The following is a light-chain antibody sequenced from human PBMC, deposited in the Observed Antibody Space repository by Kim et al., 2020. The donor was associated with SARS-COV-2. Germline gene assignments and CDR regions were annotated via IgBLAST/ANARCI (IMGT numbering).Light chain of an antibody. CDR2: QDS. CDR3: QAWDSSKAV. CDR1: KLGDKY. V-gene: IGLV3-1*01. Sequence: SVSPGQTATITCSGDKLGDKYACWYQQKPGQPPVLVIYQDSTRPSGIPERFSGSNSGNTATLTISGTQAMDEADYYCQAWDSSKAVFGGGTQLTVL. J-gene: IGLJ2*01.